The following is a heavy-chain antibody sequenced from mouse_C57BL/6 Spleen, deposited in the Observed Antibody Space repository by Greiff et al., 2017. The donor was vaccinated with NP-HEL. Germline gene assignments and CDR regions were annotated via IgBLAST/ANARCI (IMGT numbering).Heavy chain of an antibody. CDR1: GFNIKDDY. J-gene: IGHJ4*01. Sequence: VQLQQSGAELVRPGASVKLSCTASGFNIKDDYMHWVKQRPEQGLEWIGWIDPENGDTEYASKFQGKATITADTSSNTAYLQLSSLTSEDTAVYYCTIITTVVARYAMDYWGQGTSVTVSS. CDR3: TIITTVVARYAMDY. D-gene: IGHD1-1*01. V-gene: IGHV14-4*01. CDR2: IDPENGDT.